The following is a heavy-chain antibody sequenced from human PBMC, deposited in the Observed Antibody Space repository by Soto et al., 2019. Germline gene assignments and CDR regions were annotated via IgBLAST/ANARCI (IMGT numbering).Heavy chain of an antibody. D-gene: IGHD3-22*01. J-gene: IGHJ4*02. Sequence: QVQLVQSGAEVKKPGASVKVSCKASGYTFTSYGISWVRQAPGQGLEWMGWIRAYNGNTNYAQKLQGRVTMTIDTSTSTAYMELRSLRSDDTAVYYCARYRSRYYDSSGYYYTGLFDYWGQGTLVTVSS. V-gene: IGHV1-18*01. CDR3: ARYRSRYYDSSGYYYTGLFDY. CDR1: GYTFTSYG. CDR2: IRAYNGNT.